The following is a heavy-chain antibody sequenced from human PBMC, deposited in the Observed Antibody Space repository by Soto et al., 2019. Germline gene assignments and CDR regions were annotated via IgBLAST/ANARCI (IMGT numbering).Heavy chain of an antibody. Sequence: EVQLVETGGGLIQPGGSRRLPCEASGLTVSSNYMSWVRQAPGKGLEWVSVIYSGGSTYYADSVKGRFTISRDNSKKPLYLQMNSLRAEDTAVYYCARDRGVSPPNYYYYGMDVWGQGTTVTVSS. V-gene: IGHV3-53*02. CDR1: GLTVSSNY. D-gene: IGHD3-10*01. J-gene: IGHJ6*02. CDR3: ARDRGVSPPNYYYYGMDV. CDR2: IYSGGST.